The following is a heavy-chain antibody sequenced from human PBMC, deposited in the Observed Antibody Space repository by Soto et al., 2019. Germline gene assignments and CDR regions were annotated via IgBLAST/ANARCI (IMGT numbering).Heavy chain of an antibody. CDR3: ARGPYYDLIWNYYYMDV. D-gene: IGHD3-16*01. V-gene: IGHV4-59*08. J-gene: IGHJ6*03. CDR1: GGSISGHY. CDR2: IYYSGST. Sequence: QVQLQESGPGLVKPSETLSLSCNVSGGSISGHYWSWVRQTPGKGLEWIGYIYYSGSTNYNPSLKSRVTVSVDTSKNLFSLRLTSVTAADSAVYYCARGPYYDLIWNYYYMDVWGKGTTVTVS.